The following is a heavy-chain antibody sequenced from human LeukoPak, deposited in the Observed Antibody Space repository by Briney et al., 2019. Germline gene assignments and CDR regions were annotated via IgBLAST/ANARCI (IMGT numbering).Heavy chain of an antibody. CDR2: IYSGGST. J-gene: IGHJ6*02. Sequence: GGSLRLSCAASGFTVSSNYMSWVRQAPGKGLEWVSVIYSGGSTYYADSVKGRFTISRDNSKNTLYLQMNSLRAEDTAVYYCASRRKSFYSMDVWGQGTTVTVSS. CDR3: ASRRKSFYSMDV. CDR1: GFTVSSNY. V-gene: IGHV3-53*01. D-gene: IGHD1-26*01.